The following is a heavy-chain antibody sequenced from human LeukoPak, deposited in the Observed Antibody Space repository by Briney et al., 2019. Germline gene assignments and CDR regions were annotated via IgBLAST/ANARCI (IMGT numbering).Heavy chain of an antibody. Sequence: SETLSLTCAVYGGSFSGYYWSWIRQPPGKGLEWIGEINHSGSANYNPSLKSRVTISVDTSKNQFSLKLSSVTAADTAVYYCARAARRWLQSINFDYWGQGTLVTVSS. D-gene: IGHD5-24*01. J-gene: IGHJ4*02. CDR3: ARAARRWLQSINFDY. CDR2: INHSGSA. V-gene: IGHV4-34*01. CDR1: GGSFSGYY.